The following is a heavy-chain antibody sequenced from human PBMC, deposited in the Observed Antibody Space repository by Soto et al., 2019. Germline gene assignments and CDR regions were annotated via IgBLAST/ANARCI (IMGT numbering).Heavy chain of an antibody. CDR3: ARGIYYGSGSYYHFDY. V-gene: IGHV4-59*08. D-gene: IGHD3-10*01. CDR1: GGSISSYY. CDR2: IYYRGST. J-gene: IGHJ4*02. Sequence: QVQLQESGPGLVKPSETLSLTCTVSGGSISSYYWSWIRQPPGKGLEWIGYIYYRGSTNYNPSLKSRVTISVDTSKNQFSLKLSSVTAADTAVYYCARGIYYGSGSYYHFDYWGQGTLVTVSS.